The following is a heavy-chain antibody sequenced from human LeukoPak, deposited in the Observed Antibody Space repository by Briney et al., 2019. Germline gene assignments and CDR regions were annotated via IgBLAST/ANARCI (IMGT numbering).Heavy chain of an antibody. Sequence: SETLSLTCTVSGGSISSSSYYWGWIRQPPGKGLEWIGSIYYSGSTYYNPSLKSRVTISVDTSKNQFSLKMSSVTATDTAIYYCARISGDNSLDYWGQGALVAVSS. CDR2: IYYSGST. CDR1: GGSISSSSYY. D-gene: IGHD7-27*01. J-gene: IGHJ4*02. V-gene: IGHV4-39*07. CDR3: ARISGDNSLDY.